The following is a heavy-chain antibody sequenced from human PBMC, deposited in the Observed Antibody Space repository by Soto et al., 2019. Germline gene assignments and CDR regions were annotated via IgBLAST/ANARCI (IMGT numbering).Heavy chain of an antibody. CDR1: GFRFTRYW. D-gene: IGHD2-15*01. CDR3: ARLAAVVVAEETILEY. J-gene: IGHJ4*02. V-gene: IGHV5-51*01. CDR2: IYPVDSDT. Sequence: GESLKIFRKGSGFRFTRYWIGWVRPMPGQGREWMGFIYPVDSDTRYSPSVQGQDASSADKTINSAYPQWISLKASDAAMYYCARLAAVVVAEETILEYWGQGTLVTVSS.